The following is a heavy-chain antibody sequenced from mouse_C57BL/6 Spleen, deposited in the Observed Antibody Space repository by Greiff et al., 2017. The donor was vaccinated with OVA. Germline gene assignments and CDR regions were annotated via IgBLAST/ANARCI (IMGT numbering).Heavy chain of an antibody. Sequence: VQLQQPGAELVRPGSSVKLSCKASGYTFTSYWMHWVKQRPIQGLEWIGNIDPSDSETHYNQKFKDKATLTVDKSSSTAYMQLSSLTSEDSAVYYCASRDGPSYAMDYWGQGTSVTVSS. D-gene: IGHD2-3*01. CDR3: ASRDGPSYAMDY. CDR2: IDPSDSET. J-gene: IGHJ4*01. V-gene: IGHV1-52*01. CDR1: GYTFTSYW.